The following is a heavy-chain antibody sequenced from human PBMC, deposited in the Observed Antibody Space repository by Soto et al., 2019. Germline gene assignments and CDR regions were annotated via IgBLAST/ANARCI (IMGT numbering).Heavy chain of an antibody. V-gene: IGHV3-64*01. J-gene: IGHJ4*02. Sequence: GGSLRLSCAASGFTFSSYPMYWVRQAPGKGLEYVSAIGGNGGSTYYANSVKGRFTISRDNSKNTLYLQMGSLRAEDMAVYYCARDHYYGSGTYHTSLDYWGQGSLVTVSS. D-gene: IGHD3-10*01. CDR2: IGGNGGST. CDR1: GFTFSSYP. CDR3: ARDHYYGSGTYHTSLDY.